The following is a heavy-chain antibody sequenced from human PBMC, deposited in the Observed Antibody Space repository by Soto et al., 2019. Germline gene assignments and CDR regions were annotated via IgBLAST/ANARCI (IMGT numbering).Heavy chain of an antibody. CDR1: GGSISSGDYS. CDR2: VFRSGST. D-gene: IGHD4-4*01. Sequence: TLSLTCTVSGGSISSGDYSWSWIRQPPGKGLEWIGYVFRSGSTYYSPSLKSRVTISVDGSKNQFSLKLTSVTAADTGVYYWARARTAVTTLIDYWGQGTLVTVSS. J-gene: IGHJ4*02. CDR3: ARARTAVTTLIDY. V-gene: IGHV4-30-2*01.